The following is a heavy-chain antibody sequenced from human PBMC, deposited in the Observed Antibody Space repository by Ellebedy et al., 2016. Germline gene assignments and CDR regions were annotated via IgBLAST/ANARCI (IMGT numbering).Heavy chain of an antibody. Sequence: ASVKVSCXASGYTFTDYFMHWVRQAPGQGLEWMGWINPHSGGTNYAQKFQGRVTLTRDTSISTAYMELSRLRSDDTAVYYCARDLHLAYYYYYGMDVWGHGTTVTVSS. CDR1: GYTFTDYF. CDR2: INPHSGGT. J-gene: IGHJ6*02. D-gene: IGHD4-11*01. CDR3: ARDLHLAYYYYYGMDV. V-gene: IGHV1-2*02.